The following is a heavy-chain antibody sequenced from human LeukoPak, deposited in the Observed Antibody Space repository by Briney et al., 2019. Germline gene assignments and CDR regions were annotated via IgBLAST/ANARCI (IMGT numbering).Heavy chain of an antibody. CDR1: GYSFTSYW. V-gene: IGHV5-10-1*01. CDR3: ATTIEYSSSSAEYFQH. D-gene: IGHD6-6*01. J-gene: IGHJ1*01. CDR2: IDPSDSYT. Sequence: GESLKISCKSSGYSFTSYWISWVRQMPGKGLEWMGRIDPSDSYTNYSPSFQGHVTISADKSISTAYLQWSSLKASDTAMYYCATTIEYSSSSAEYFQHWGQGTLVTVSS.